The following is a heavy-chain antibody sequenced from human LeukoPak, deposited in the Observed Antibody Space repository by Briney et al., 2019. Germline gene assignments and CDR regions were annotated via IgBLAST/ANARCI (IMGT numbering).Heavy chain of an antibody. Sequence: SVKVSCKASGGTFSSYAISWVRQAPGQGLEWMGGIIPIFGTANYAQKFQGRVTITADKSTSTAYMELSSLRSEDTAVYYCARTGPIAVAGRRGETEYFQHWGQGTLVTASS. CDR3: ARTGPIAVAGRRGETEYFQH. J-gene: IGHJ1*01. D-gene: IGHD6-19*01. CDR1: GGTFSSYA. V-gene: IGHV1-69*06. CDR2: IIPIFGTA.